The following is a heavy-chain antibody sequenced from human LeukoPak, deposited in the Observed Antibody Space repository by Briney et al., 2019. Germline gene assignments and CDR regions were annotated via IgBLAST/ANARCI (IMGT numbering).Heavy chain of an antibody. CDR3: ATGWLQFAYYFDS. D-gene: IGHD5-24*01. J-gene: IGHJ4*02. Sequence: GGSLRLSCAASGFTFSNYWMNWVRQAPGKGLEWVSSISGSSSYINYADSVQGRFTISRDNARNSLYLQMNSLRAEDTAVYYCATGWLQFAYYFDSWGQGTLVTVSS. CDR1: GFTFSNYW. V-gene: IGHV3-21*01. CDR2: ISGSSSYI.